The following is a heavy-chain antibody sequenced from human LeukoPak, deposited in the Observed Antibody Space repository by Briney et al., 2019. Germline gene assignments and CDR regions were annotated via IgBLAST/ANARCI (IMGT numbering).Heavy chain of an antibody. D-gene: IGHD6-13*01. Sequence: ASETLSLTCTVSGGSISSYHWSWIRQPPGKGLEWIGYIYYSGSTNYNPSLKSRVTISVDTSKNQFSLKLSSVTAADTAVYYCARGGSSSWPSFDYWGQGTLVTVSS. CDR2: IYYSGST. J-gene: IGHJ4*02. CDR3: ARGGSSSWPSFDY. CDR1: GGSISSYH. V-gene: IGHV4-59*01.